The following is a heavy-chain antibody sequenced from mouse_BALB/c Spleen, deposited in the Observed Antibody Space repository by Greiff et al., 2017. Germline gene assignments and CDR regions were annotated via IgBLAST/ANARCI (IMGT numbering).Heavy chain of an antibody. J-gene: IGHJ4*01. CDR1: GFSLTGYG. Sequence: VQRVESGPGLVAPSQSLSITCTVSGFSLTGYGVNWVRQPPGKGLEWLGMIWGDGSTDYNSALKSRLSISKDNSKSQVFLKMNSLQTDDTARYYCAREVPTATLYAMDYWGQGTSVTVSS. D-gene: IGHD1-2*01. CDR3: AREVPTATLYAMDY. V-gene: IGHV2-6-7*01. CDR2: IWGDGST.